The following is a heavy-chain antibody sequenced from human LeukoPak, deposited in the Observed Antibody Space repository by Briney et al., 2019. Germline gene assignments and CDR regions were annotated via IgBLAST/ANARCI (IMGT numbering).Heavy chain of an antibody. CDR3: ACYDSSGYVLDY. CDR2: INHSGST. J-gene: IGHJ4*02. Sequence: SETLSLTCAVYGGSFSDYYWSWIRQPPGQGLEWIGEINHSGSTNYNPSLKSRVTISIDTSKNQFSLRLTSVTAADTAVYYCACYDSSGYVLDYWGQGTLVTVSS. V-gene: IGHV4-34*01. D-gene: IGHD3-22*01. CDR1: GGSFSDYY.